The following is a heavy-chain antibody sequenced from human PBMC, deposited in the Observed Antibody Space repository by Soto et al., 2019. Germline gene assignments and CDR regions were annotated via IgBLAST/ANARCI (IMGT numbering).Heavy chain of an antibody. D-gene: IGHD3-3*02. CDR1: GDSIISSDFY. CDR3: ARHSLALRKNNWFDP. CDR2: IFYLGSS. V-gene: IGHV4-39*01. Sequence: PSETLSLTCTVSGDSIISSDFYWGWVRQPPGKGLEWIGSIFYLGSSYYNPSLKSRVTMSVDTSKNQFSLRLRSVTAADTALYFCARHSLALRKNNWFDPWGQGIMGTVS. J-gene: IGHJ5*02.